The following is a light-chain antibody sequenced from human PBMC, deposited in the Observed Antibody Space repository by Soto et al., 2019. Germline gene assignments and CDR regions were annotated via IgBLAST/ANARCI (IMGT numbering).Light chain of an antibody. V-gene: IGKV3D-15*01. CDR3: QQSFRSPIT. CDR1: ENVRTK. J-gene: IGKJ5*01. Sequence: EIVMTQSPATLSVSPGEGATLSCRASENVRTKVGWYQQKTGQAPSLLIYDASTRGTGIPARFSGSGSGTEFTLTIRSLQPEDFSTYYCQQSFRSPITFGQGTRLEIK. CDR2: DAS.